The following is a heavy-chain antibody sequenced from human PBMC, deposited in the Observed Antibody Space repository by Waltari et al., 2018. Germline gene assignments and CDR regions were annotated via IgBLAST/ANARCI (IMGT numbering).Heavy chain of an antibody. Sequence: EVQLVQSGAEVKKPGESLKISCKGSGYSFTSYWIGWVRQIPWEGLEWMGISYPGDSETKYSPSFQGEVTISADTSLIIAYLQWSSLKSSATPMYCCAGVIAADAFDIWGQGTMLTVSS. V-gene: IGHV5-51*03. CDR1: GYSFTSYW. CDR2: SYPGDSET. J-gene: IGHJ3*02. CDR3: AGVIAADAFDI. D-gene: IGHD2-15*01.